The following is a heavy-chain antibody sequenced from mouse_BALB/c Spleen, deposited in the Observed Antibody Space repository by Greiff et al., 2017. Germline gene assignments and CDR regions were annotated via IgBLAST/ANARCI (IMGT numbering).Heavy chain of an antibody. CDR2: ISSGGSYT. CDR1: GFTFSSYA. J-gene: IGHJ2*01. D-gene: IGHD1-2*01. CDR3: ARKIDGAFDY. V-gene: IGHV5-9-4*01. Sequence: EVKVEESGGGLVKPGGSLKLSCAASGFTFSSYAMSWVRQSPEKRLEWVAEISSGGSYTYYPDTVTGRFTISRDNAKNTLYLEMSSLRSEDTAMYYCARKIDGAFDYWGQGTTLTVSS.